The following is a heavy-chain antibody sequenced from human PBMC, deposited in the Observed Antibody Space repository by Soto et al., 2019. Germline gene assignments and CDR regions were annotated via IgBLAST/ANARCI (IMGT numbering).Heavy chain of an antibody. CDR3: ARHDESTVTTDY. D-gene: IGHD4-17*01. J-gene: IGHJ4*02. Sequence: GVSLKVSCSGSGYSFTIYWIGWVLQMPGKGLEWMGIIYPGDSDTRYSPSFQGQVTISADKSISTAYLQWSSLKASDTAMYYCARHDESTVTTDYWGQGTLVTVSS. V-gene: IGHV5-51*01. CDR1: GYSFTIYW. CDR2: IYPGDSDT.